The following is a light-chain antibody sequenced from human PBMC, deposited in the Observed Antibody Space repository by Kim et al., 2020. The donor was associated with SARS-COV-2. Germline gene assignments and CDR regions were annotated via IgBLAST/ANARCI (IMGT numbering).Light chain of an antibody. V-gene: IGLV2-14*03. CDR2: DVS. CDR3: TSYTSSPTLGV. CDR1: SSDIGNYNY. Sequence: QSITISCTGSSSDIGNYNYVSWYQHHPGKAPKLLIYDVSKRPSGVSNRFSGSKSGNMASLTISGLQADDETDYYCTSYTSSPTLGVFGTGTKVTVL. J-gene: IGLJ1*01.